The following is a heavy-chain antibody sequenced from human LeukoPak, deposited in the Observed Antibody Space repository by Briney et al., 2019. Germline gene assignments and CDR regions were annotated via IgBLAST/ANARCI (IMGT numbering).Heavy chain of an antibody. V-gene: IGHV1-2*02. Sequence: ASVKVSCKASGCTFTGYYMHWVRQAPGQGLEWMGWINPNSGGTNYAQKFQGRVTMTRDTSITTAYMELSRLTSDDTAVYYCARDRYGDGFAHFDYWGQGALVTVSS. J-gene: IGHJ4*02. CDR3: ARDRYGDGFAHFDY. CDR2: INPNSGGT. CDR1: GCTFTGYY. D-gene: IGHD5-24*01.